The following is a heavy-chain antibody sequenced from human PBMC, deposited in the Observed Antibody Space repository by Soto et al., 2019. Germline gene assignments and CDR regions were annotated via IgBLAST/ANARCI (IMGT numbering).Heavy chain of an antibody. CDR1: GFIFSDYR. CDR2: ITTTSSTM. V-gene: IGHV3-48*02. J-gene: IGHJ6*02. CDR3: ARDSRGRQYYGMDV. D-gene: IGHD3-22*01. Sequence: PXGSLRLSCTPSGFIFSDYRMNWVRQAPGKGLEWISYITTTSSTMYYADSVKGRFTISRDNAKNSLYLQMNSLRDEDTAVYYCARDSRGRQYYGMDVWGQGTTVTVSS.